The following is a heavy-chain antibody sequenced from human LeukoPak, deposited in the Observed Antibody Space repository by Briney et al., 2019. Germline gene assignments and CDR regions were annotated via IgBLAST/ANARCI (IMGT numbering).Heavy chain of an antibody. CDR3: ARGGIAARRVWSQTYNWFDP. CDR2: INHSGST. V-gene: IGHV4-34*01. Sequence: TSETLSLTCAVYGGSFSGYYWSWLRQPPGKGLEWIGEINHSGSTNYNPSLKSRVTISVDTSKNQFSLKLSSVTAADTAVYYCARGGIAARRVWSQTYNWFDPWGQGTLVTVSS. CDR1: GGSFSGYY. D-gene: IGHD6-6*01. J-gene: IGHJ5*02.